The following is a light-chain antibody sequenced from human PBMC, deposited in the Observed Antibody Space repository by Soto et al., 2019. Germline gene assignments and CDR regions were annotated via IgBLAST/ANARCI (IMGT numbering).Light chain of an antibody. CDR1: QSINSD. V-gene: IGKV3-15*01. Sequence: EIVMTQSPATLSVSPGETTRLSCRASQSINSDVAWYQQKVGQTPRLLIHGASTRATGIPARFSGSGSGTEFTLTISSLQSEDFAVYSCQQYNNWPLTFGGGTKV. CDR2: GAS. CDR3: QQYNNWPLT. J-gene: IGKJ4*01.